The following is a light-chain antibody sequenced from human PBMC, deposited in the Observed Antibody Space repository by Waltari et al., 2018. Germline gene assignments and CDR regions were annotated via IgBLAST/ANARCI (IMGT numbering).Light chain of an antibody. Sequence: QSALTQPASVSGSPGQSLTISCPGTSSDVGGYHFVSWYQQYPDKAPKLMIFDVSNRPSGVSSRFSGSKSGNTASLTISGLQAEDEADYYCSSYTSSTTLYVFGTGTKVTVL. V-gene: IGLV2-14*03. CDR2: DVS. CDR1: SSDVGGYHF. J-gene: IGLJ1*01. CDR3: SSYTSSTTLYV.